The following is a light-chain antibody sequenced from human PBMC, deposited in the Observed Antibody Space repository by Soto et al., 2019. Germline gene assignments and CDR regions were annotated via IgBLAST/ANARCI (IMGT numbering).Light chain of an antibody. CDR3: QQTSGVPRT. CDR1: QSIGTF. J-gene: IGKJ2*01. V-gene: IGKV1-39*01. Sequence: DIQMTQSPSSLSATVGDRVTITCRASQSIGTFLKWHQQRPGEAPKLLIYVASNLHSAVPSRFSGSVSGTDFTLTIISLQPEDFATYFCQQTSGVPRTFGQGTKLEIK. CDR2: VAS.